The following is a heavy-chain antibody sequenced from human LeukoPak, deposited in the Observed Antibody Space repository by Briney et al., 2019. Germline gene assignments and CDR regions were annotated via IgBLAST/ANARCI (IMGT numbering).Heavy chain of an antibody. J-gene: IGHJ5*02. CDR3: AKGANFVVVPAAVNWFDP. V-gene: IGHV3-23*01. CDR1: GFTFSSYA. D-gene: IGHD2-2*01. Sequence: PGGSLRLSCAASGFTFSSYAMSWVRQAPGKGLEWVSTISGSGGSTYYADSVRGRFTISRDNSKSTLHLQMNSLRAEDTAVYYCAKGANFVVVPAAVNWFDPWGQGTLVTVSS. CDR2: ISGSGGST.